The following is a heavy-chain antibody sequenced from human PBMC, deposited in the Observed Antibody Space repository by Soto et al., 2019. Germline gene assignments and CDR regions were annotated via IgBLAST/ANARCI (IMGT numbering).Heavy chain of an antibody. CDR3: AKSTTRLLWFGEPSGDAFDI. J-gene: IGHJ3*02. V-gene: IGHV3-23*01. Sequence: GSLRLCCAASGFTFSSYAMSWVRQAPGKGLEWVSAISGSGGSTYYADSVKGRFTISRDNSKNTLYLQMNSLRAEDTAVYYCAKSTTRLLWFGEPSGDAFDIWGQGTMVTVSS. D-gene: IGHD3-10*01. CDR2: ISGSGGST. CDR1: GFTFSSYA.